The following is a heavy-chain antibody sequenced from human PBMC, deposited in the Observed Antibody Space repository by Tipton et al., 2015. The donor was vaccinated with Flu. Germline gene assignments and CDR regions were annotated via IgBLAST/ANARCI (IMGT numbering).Heavy chain of an antibody. Sequence: GSLRLSCAASGFTVSSKYMGWVRQAPGKGLQWVSVIYRGGTTYVADSVKGRCTISRDNAKNTLYLVMNSLRAEDTAVYYCVKDCGFAGVRDSWGQGTLVTVSS. CDR2: IYRGGTT. CDR3: VKDCGFAGVRDS. V-gene: IGHV3-66*01. CDR1: GFTVSSKY. J-gene: IGHJ4*02. D-gene: IGHD3-10*01.